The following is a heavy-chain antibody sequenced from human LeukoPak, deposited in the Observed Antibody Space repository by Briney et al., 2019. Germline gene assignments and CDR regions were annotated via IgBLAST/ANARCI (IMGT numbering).Heavy chain of an antibody. Sequence: SETLSLTCTVSGGSISSYYWSWIRQPPGKGLEWIGYIYYSGSTNYNPSLKSRVTISVDTSKNQFSLKLSSVTAADTAVYYCAREGVSSGHYYGWFDPWGQGTLVTVSS. D-gene: IGHD3-22*01. CDR2: IYYSGST. J-gene: IGHJ5*02. CDR1: GGSISSYY. CDR3: AREGVSSGHYYGWFDP. V-gene: IGHV4-59*01.